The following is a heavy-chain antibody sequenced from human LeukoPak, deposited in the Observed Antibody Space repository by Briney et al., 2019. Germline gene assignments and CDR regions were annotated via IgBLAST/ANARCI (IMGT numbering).Heavy chain of an antibody. CDR3: ARDVFRGEGPAAGLGPIQHIHH. CDR2: ISSSSSYI. V-gene: IGHV3-21*01. J-gene: IGHJ1*01. D-gene: IGHD2-2*01. CDR1: GFTFSSYS. Sequence: GGSLRLSCAASGFTFSSYSMNWVRQAPGKGLEWVSSISSSSSYIYYADSVKGRFTISRDNAKNSLYLQMNSLRAEDTAVYYCARDVFRGEGPAAGLGPIQHIHHWGQGTLVTVYS.